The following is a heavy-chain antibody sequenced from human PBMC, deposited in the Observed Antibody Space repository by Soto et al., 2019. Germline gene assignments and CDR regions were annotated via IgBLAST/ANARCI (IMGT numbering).Heavy chain of an antibody. Sequence: LKVSCNAVGYTFTSCYMHWQQKEHGQGLEWMGWINPNSGGTNYAQKFQGWVTMTRDTSISTAYMELSRLRSNDTAVYYCAREKVVVPAAASYYYYGMDVWGQGTTVTVSS. CDR1: GYTFTSCY. D-gene: IGHD2-2*01. CDR2: INPNSGGT. CDR3: AREKVVVPAAASYYYYGMDV. V-gene: IGHV1-2*04. J-gene: IGHJ6*02.